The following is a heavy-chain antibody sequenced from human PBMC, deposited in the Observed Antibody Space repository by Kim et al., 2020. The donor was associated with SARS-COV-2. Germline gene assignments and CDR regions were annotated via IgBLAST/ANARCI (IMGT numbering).Heavy chain of an antibody. CDR2: ITSAGST. CDR1: GFTFSNYA. V-gene: IGHV3-23*01. D-gene: IGHD6-19*01. CDR3: GKFFGAYCSSFWNAVPDY. Sequence: GGSLRLSCAASGFTFSNYAMSWVRQAPGKGLEWVSAITSAGSTYYADSVKGRFTISRDNSKNTLYLQMNSLRAEDTAVYYCGKFFGAYCSSFWNAVPDYWGQGTLVTVSS. J-gene: IGHJ4*02.